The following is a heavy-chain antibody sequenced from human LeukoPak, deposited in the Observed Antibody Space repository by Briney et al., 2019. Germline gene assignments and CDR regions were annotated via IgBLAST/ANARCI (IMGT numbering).Heavy chain of an antibody. CDR3: AKGGLERARFDY. CDR2: INPSAGST. CDR1: GYTFTSYY. V-gene: IGHV1-46*01. J-gene: IGHJ4*02. D-gene: IGHD1-1*01. Sequence: PVASVKVSCKASGYTFTSYYMHWVRQAPGQGLEWMGIINPSAGSTRYAQKFQGRVTMTRDTSTSTVYMELNSLRAEDTAVYYCAKGGLERARFDYWGQGTLVTVSS.